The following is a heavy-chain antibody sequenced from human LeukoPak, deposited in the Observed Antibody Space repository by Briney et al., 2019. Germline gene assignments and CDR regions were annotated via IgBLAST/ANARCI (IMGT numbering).Heavy chain of an antibody. Sequence: GGSLRLSCAASGFTFSSYTMNWVRQAPGKGLEWFSSISVGSNYIYYADSVKGRFTISRDNAKNSLYLQMNSLRAEDTAVYYCASGIAVTSSFDFWGQGTLVTVSS. D-gene: IGHD6-19*01. J-gene: IGHJ4*02. CDR1: GFTFSSYT. V-gene: IGHV3-21*01. CDR3: ASGIAVTSSFDF. CDR2: ISVGSNYI.